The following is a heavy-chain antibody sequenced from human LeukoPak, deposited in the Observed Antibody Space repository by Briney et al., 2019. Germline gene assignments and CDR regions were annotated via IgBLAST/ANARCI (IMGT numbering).Heavy chain of an antibody. V-gene: IGHV3-23*01. D-gene: IGHD2-21*02. J-gene: IGHJ4*02. CDR2: IKGGGNDP. Sequence: GGSLRLSCAASGFSFSTHAMGWVRQAPGKGLEWVSSIKGGGNDPFYADSVKGRFTISRDNSKNTLFLQLNNLRAEDSAVYYCAKGGHDFNPFYWWGQGTLVTVSS. CDR1: GFSFSTHA. CDR3: AKGGHDFNPFYW.